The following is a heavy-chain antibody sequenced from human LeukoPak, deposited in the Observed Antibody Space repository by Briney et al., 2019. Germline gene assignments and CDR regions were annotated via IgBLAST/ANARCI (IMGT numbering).Heavy chain of an antibody. CDR1: GGSFSGYY. CDR3: ARERAVTTYYYFDY. Sequence: SETLSLTCAVYGGSFSGYYWSWIRQPPGKGLEWIGEINHSGSTNYNPSLKSRVTISLDTSKNQFSLKLSSVTAADTAVYYCARERAVTTYYYFDYWGQGTLVTVSS. J-gene: IGHJ4*02. D-gene: IGHD4-17*01. CDR2: INHSGST. V-gene: IGHV4-34*01.